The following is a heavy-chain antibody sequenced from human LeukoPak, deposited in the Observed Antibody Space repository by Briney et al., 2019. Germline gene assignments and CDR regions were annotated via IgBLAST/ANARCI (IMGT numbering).Heavy chain of an antibody. D-gene: IGHD4-23*01. CDR3: ARGLRWTDY. J-gene: IGHJ4*02. Sequence: SETLSLTCTVSGGSISTDYCTWIRRPPGKGLEWIGCVSHIGGSETTNYNSSLKSRVTISTDTSKNQFSLNLSSVTAADTAVYYCARGLRWTDYWGQGTLVTVSS. CDR1: GGSISTDY. CDR2: VSHIGGSETT. V-gene: IGHV4-59*01.